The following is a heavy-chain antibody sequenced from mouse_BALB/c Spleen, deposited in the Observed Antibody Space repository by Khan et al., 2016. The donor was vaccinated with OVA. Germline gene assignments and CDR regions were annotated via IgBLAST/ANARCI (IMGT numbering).Heavy chain of an antibody. CDR3: ARAYYRYDGYYAMDY. V-gene: IGHV2-6-4*01. CDR2: IWGGGGT. J-gene: IGHJ4*01. CDR1: GFSLSRYN. D-gene: IGHD2-14*01. Sequence: QVQLQQSGPGLVAPSQSLSITCTVSGFSLSRYNIHWVRQPPGKGLEWLGTIWGGGGTDYNSTLKIRLSISKDNSKSQVFLKMNSLQTDDTAMYYCARAYYRYDGYYAMDYWGQGTSVTVSS.